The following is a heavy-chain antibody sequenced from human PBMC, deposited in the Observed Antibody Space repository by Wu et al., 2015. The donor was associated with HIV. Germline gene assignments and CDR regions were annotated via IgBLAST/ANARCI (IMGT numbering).Heavy chain of an antibody. CDR3: ARDGTFYYDASGYCFDL. D-gene: IGHD3-22*01. CDR2: LYHTGST. J-gene: IGHJ3*01. CDR1: GTSVSSDYY. V-gene: IGHV4-38-2*02. Sequence: QVQLQESGPGLVKPSETLSLTCVVSGTSVSSDYYWGWIRQTPGKGLEWIGTLYHTGSTYYNPSLKSRVTISVDTSQNHFSLKLNSVTAADTAVYYCARDGTFYYDASGYCFDLWGQGT.